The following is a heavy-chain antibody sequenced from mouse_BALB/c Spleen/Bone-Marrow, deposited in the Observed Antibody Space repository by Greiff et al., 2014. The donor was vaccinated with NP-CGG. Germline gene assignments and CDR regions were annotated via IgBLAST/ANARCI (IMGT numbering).Heavy chain of an antibody. Sequence: VQLVESGPGLVAPSQSLSITCTVSGFSLTTYGAHWVRQPPGKGLEWLGVLWADGSTNYNSALMSRLSISKDNSKSQVFLKMNSLQTDDTAMYYCARITTATGAMDYWGQGTSVTASS. CDR3: ARITTATGAMDY. D-gene: IGHD1-2*01. CDR2: LWADGST. J-gene: IGHJ4*01. CDR1: GFSLTTYG. V-gene: IGHV2-9*02.